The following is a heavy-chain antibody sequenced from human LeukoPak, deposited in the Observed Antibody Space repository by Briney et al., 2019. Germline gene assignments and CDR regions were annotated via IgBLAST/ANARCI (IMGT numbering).Heavy chain of an antibody. CDR2: ISGSGGST. CDR1: GFTFSSYA. D-gene: IGHD3-10*01. Sequence: PGGSLRLSCAASGFTFSSYAMSWVRQAPGKGLEWVSAISGSGGSTYYAASVKGRFTISRDNSKNTLYLQMNSLRAEDTAVYYCAKPLSSGSYYNFHFWGQGTLVTVSS. CDR3: AKPLSSGSYYNFHF. V-gene: IGHV3-23*01. J-gene: IGHJ4*02.